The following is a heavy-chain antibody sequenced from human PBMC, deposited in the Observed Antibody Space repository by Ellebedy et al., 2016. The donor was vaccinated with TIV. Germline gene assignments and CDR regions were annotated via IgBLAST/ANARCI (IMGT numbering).Heavy chain of an antibody. Sequence: SETLSLTXAVYGGSFSGYYWSWIRQPPGKGLEWIGEINHSGSTNYNPSLKSRVTISVDTSKNQFSLKLSSVTAADTAVYYCARARGYYDFWSGYYKGPPYYYYYYMDVWGKGTTVTVSS. CDR2: INHSGST. CDR3: ARARGYYDFWSGYYKGPPYYYYYYMDV. CDR1: GGSFSGYY. D-gene: IGHD3-3*01. J-gene: IGHJ6*03. V-gene: IGHV4-34*01.